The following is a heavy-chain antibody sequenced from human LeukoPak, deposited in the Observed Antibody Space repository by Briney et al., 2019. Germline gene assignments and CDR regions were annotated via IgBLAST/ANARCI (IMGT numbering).Heavy chain of an antibody. CDR2: VYGSGRT. Sequence: GGSLRLSCAASGFTVSSNYMSWVRQAPGKGLEWVAVVYGSGRTYSADSVRGRFIISRDYSKDMLYLQMNGLRAEDTAVYYCARDRDFWSGQEGYWGQGTLVTVSS. V-gene: IGHV3-66*03. D-gene: IGHD3-3*01. CDR3: ARDRDFWSGQEGY. CDR1: GFTVSSNY. J-gene: IGHJ4*02.